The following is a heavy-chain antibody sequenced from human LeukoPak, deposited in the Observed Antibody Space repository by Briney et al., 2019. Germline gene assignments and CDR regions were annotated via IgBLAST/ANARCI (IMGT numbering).Heavy chain of an antibody. CDR2: IDYSGST. CDR3: ASGHCSSTSCSYFDY. CDR1: GGSISSKY. J-gene: IGHJ4*02. Sequence: PSETLSLTCTVSGGSISSKYWSWIRQPPGKGLEWIGYIDYSGSTNYNPSLKSRVTISVDTSKNQFSLKLSSVTAADTAVYYCASGHCSSTSCSYFDYWGLGTLVTVSS. V-gene: IGHV4-59*01. D-gene: IGHD2-2*03.